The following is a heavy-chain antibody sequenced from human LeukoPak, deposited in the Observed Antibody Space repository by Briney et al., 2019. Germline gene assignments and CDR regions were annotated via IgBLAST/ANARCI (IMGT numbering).Heavy chain of an antibody. CDR2: MKQDGSGK. CDR3: ARDFSAATGPSFYYYGMDV. Sequence: GGSLRLSCAASGFTFGNYWMSWVRQAPGKGLAWVANMKQDGSGKYYADSVKGRFTISRDNAKNSLFLQMDSLRAEDTAVYYCARDFSAATGPSFYYYGMDVWGQGTTVTVSS. V-gene: IGHV3-7*03. J-gene: IGHJ6*02. D-gene: IGHD6-13*01. CDR1: GFTFGNYW.